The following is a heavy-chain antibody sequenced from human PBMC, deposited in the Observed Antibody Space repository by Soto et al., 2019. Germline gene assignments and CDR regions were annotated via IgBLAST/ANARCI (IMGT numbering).Heavy chain of an antibody. CDR1: GGSVSSGSYY. V-gene: IGHV4-61*01. Sequence: QVQLQESGPGLVKPSETLSLTCTVSGGSVSSGSYYWSWIRQPPGKGLEWIGYIYYSGSTNYNPSLKSRVTIAVDTSKNQFSLKLSSVTAADTAVYYCASGESSGWHWFDPWGQGTLVTVSS. CDR2: IYYSGST. D-gene: IGHD6-19*01. CDR3: ASGESSGWHWFDP. J-gene: IGHJ5*02.